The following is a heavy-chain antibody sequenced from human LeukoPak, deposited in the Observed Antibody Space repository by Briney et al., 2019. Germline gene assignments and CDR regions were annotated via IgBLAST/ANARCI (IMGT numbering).Heavy chain of an antibody. J-gene: IGHJ4*02. CDR2: IKEDGSEK. V-gene: IGHV3-7*03. CDR3: VKNSGWYRLDC. D-gene: IGHD6-13*01. CDR1: ALTFSNYW. Sequence: GGSLRLSCAASALTFSNYWMTWVRQAPGKGLAWVADIKEDGSEKYYVDSVKGRFTISRDNAKNSLFLQMDSLRSEDTAVYYCVKNSGWYRLDCWGQGTLVTVSS.